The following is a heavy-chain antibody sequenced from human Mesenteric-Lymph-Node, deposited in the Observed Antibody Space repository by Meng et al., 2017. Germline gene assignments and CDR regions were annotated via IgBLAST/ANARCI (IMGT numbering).Heavy chain of an antibody. V-gene: IGHV3-7*01. D-gene: IGHD5-12*01. CDR3: ARDRYAIDY. CDR2: IKQDGSEK. J-gene: IGHJ4*02. CDR1: GFSFSSYW. Sequence: GGSLRLSCAASGFSFSSYWMSWVRQAPGKGLEWVANIKQDGSEKYYEDSVKGRFTISRDNAKNSLYLQMDSLRAEDTAVYYCARDRYAIDYWGQGTLVTVSS.